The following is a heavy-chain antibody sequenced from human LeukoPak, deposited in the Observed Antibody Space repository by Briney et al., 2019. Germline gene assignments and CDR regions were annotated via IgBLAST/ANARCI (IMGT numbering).Heavy chain of an antibody. D-gene: IGHD6-19*01. CDR1: GFTFSTYS. Sequence: PGGSLRLSCAASGFTFSTYSMNWVRQPPGKGLEWVSTISSSGSYIYYADSVKGRFTISRDNAKNSLFLQMNSLRAEDTAFYYCTTLTVASNFDYWGQGSLVTVSS. V-gene: IGHV3-21*01. CDR2: ISSSGSYI. CDR3: TTLTVASNFDY. J-gene: IGHJ4*02.